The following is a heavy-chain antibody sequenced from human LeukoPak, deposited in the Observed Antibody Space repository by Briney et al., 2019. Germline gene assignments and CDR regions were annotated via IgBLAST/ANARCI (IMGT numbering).Heavy chain of an antibody. V-gene: IGHV4-30-2*01. D-gene: IGHD2-21*02. Sequence: SETLSLTCAVSGGSISSGGSSWSWIRQPPGKGLEWIGYIYHTGSTYYNPSLKSRVTISVDRSKNQFSLKLSSVTAADTAVYYCASRAYCGGDCSWDEYFQHWGQGTLVTVSS. CDR1: GGSISSGGSS. J-gene: IGHJ1*01. CDR2: IYHTGST. CDR3: ASRAYCGGDCSWDEYFQH.